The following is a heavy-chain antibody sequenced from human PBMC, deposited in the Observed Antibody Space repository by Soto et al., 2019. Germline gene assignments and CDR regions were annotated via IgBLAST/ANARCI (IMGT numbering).Heavy chain of an antibody. D-gene: IGHD6-6*01. Sequence: PGGPLRLSCAASGCTFSSYGMHCVRQAPGKGLEWVAVIWYDGSNKYYADSVKGRFTISRDNSKNTLYLQMNSLRAEDTAVYYCARDIGRSSSGGDYYYYMDVWGKGTTVTGSS. J-gene: IGHJ6*03. CDR3: ARDIGRSSSGGDYYYYMDV. V-gene: IGHV3-33*01. CDR1: GCTFSSYG. CDR2: IWYDGSNK.